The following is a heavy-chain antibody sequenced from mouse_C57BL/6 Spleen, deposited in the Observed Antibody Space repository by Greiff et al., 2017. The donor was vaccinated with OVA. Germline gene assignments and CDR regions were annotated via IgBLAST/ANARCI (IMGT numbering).Heavy chain of an antibody. CDR1: GYTFTDYY. D-gene: IGHD1-1*01. CDR3: ARGGSSYAFDY. CDR2: INPNNGGT. Sequence: VQLQQSGPELVKPGASVKISCKASGYTFTDYYMNWVKQSHGKSLEWIGDINPNNGGTSYNQKFKGKATLTVDKSSSTAYMELRSLTSEDSAVYYCARGGSSYAFDYWGQGTTLTVSS. V-gene: IGHV1-26*01. J-gene: IGHJ2*01.